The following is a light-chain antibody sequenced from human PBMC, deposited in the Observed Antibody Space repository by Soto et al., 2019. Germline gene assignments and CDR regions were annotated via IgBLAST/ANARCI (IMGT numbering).Light chain of an antibody. CDR1: QSISSY. V-gene: IGKV1-39*01. Sequence: DIQMTQSPSSLSASVGDIVTITSRACQSISSYLNWYQQQPGTAPTLLIYRASSLQSGVPSRFSGSGSGTEFTLSISSLQPEDFVTYYCQPSYSTAPPFGQGTRLDSK. J-gene: IGKJ5*01. CDR3: QPSYSTAPP. CDR2: RAS.